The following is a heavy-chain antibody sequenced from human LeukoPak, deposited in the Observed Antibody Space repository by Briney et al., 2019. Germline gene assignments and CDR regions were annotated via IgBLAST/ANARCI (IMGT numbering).Heavy chain of an antibody. D-gene: IGHD1-1*01. Sequence: PGGSLRLSCAASGFTVSSYSINWVRQAPGKGLEWVSSISSSSSYIYYADSVKGRFTISRDNAKNSLYLQMNSLRAEDTAVYYCARDQNNWNEKDYWGQGTLVTVSS. J-gene: IGHJ4*02. V-gene: IGHV3-21*01. CDR1: GFTVSSYS. CDR2: ISSSSSYI. CDR3: ARDQNNWNEKDY.